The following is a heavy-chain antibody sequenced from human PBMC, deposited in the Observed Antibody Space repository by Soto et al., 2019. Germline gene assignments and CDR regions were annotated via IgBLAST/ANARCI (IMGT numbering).Heavy chain of an antibody. CDR3: ATYLGGGGGRGY. CDR2: INYDGST. D-gene: IGHD2-21*01. V-gene: IGHV4-59*08. CDR1: GGSVTNHH. J-gene: IGHJ4*02. Sequence: QVQLQESGPGLVKPSETLSLTCTVSGGSVTNHHLSWIRQPPGKELEWMGYINYDGSTTYNPSLRSRVTMPLDTSNSQLSRKLSSVTAADTAVYYCATYLGGGGGRGYWGQGTLVTVSS.